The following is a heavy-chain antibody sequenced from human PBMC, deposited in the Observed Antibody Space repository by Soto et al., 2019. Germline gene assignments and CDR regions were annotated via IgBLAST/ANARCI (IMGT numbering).Heavy chain of an antibody. CDR3: VASLAASGLNWLDP. CDR1: GGSISSHY. J-gene: IGHJ5*02. V-gene: IGHV4-4*07. Sequence: SETLSLTCTVSGGSISSHYWSWIRQPAGKGLEWIGRIHTSGSTTYNPSLKSRVTMSVDTSTSQLSLRLISITAADTAVYYCVASLAASGLNWLDPWGRGTLVTVSS. D-gene: IGHD6-13*01. CDR2: IHTSGST.